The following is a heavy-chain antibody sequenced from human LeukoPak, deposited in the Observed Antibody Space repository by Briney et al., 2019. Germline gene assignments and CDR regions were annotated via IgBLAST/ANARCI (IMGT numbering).Heavy chain of an antibody. CDR1: GGSFSGYY. D-gene: IGHD2-2*01. CDR2: IKQDGSEK. J-gene: IGHJ4*02. Sequence: ETLSLTCAVYGGSFSGYYWSWVRQAPGKGLEWVANIKQDGSEKYYVDSVKGRFTISRDNAKNSLYLQMNSLRAEDTAVYYCARRSSTSWPSEYYFDYRGQGTLVTVSS. CDR3: ARRSSTSWPSEYYFDY. V-gene: IGHV3-7*01.